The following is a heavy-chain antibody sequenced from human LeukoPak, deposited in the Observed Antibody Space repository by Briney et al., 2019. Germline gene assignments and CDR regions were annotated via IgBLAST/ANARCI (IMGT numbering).Heavy chain of an antibody. D-gene: IGHD2-15*01. Sequence: ASVKVSCKASGYTFTGYGISWVRQAPGQGLEWMGWISAYNGHTDFAQRLHGRVTMTIDTSTSTAYMELRNLRFADTAVYFCARDQGFCSGGSCPYYFEYWGRGTPVTVSS. V-gene: IGHV1-18*01. CDR2: ISAYNGHT. CDR3: ARDQGFCSGGSCPYYFEY. CDR1: GYTFTGYG. J-gene: IGHJ4*02.